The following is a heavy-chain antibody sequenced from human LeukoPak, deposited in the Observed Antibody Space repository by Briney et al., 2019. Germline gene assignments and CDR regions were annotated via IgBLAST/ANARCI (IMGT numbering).Heavy chain of an antibody. CDR2: IYYSGST. CDR1: GGSISSSSYY. Sequence: PSETLSLTCTVSGGSISSSSYYWGWIRQPPGKGLEWIGNIYYSGSTYYNPSLKSRVTISVDTSKKQFSLKLSSVTAADTAVYYCARHNRIAVAVGNWFGPWGQGTLVTVSS. D-gene: IGHD6-19*01. J-gene: IGHJ5*02. CDR3: ARHNRIAVAVGNWFGP. V-gene: IGHV4-39*01.